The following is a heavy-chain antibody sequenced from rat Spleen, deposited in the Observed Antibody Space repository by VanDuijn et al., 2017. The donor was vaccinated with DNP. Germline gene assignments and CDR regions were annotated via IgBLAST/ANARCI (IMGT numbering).Heavy chain of an antibody. CDR2: ISASGGST. J-gene: IGHJ2*01. CDR1: GFTFGDYD. CDR3: AREGLTGSDY. D-gene: IGHD5-1*01. V-gene: IGHV5-22*01. Sequence: EVQLVESGGGLVQPGRSLKLSCAASGFTFGDYDMAWVRQAPKKGLEWVASISASGGSTYYRDSVKGRFTISRDNAKSTLYLQMSSLRSEDTATYYCAREGLTGSDYWGQGVMVTVSS.